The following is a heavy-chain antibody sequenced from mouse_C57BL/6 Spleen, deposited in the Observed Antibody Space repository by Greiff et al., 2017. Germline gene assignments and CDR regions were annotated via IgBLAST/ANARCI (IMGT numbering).Heavy chain of an antibody. J-gene: IGHJ2*01. V-gene: IGHV1-15*01. Sequence: VQGVESGAELVRPGASVTLSCKASGYTFTDYEMHWVKQTPVHGLEWIGAIDPETGGTAYNQKFKGKAILTADKSSSTAYMELRSLTSEDSAVYYCTRETTVVIPYFDYWGQGTTLTVSS. D-gene: IGHD1-1*01. CDR3: TRETTVVIPYFDY. CDR2: IDPETGGT. CDR1: GYTFTDYE.